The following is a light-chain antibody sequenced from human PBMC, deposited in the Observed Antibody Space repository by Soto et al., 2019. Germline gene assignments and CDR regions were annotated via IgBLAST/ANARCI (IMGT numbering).Light chain of an antibody. CDR2: DAS. Sequence: DIQMTQSPSTLSASVGDRVTITCRASQSISSWLAWFQQKPGKAPKLLMYDASSLESGVPSRFGGSGSGTEFTLTISSLQPDDFATYYCQQYGTYLWTFGQGTRVEIK. CDR1: QSISSW. CDR3: QQYGTYLWT. J-gene: IGKJ1*01. V-gene: IGKV1-5*01.